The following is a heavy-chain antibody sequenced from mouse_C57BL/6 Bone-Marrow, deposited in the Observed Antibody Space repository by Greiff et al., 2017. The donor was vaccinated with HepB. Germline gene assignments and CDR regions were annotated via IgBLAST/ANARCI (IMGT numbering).Heavy chain of an antibody. CDR1: GYTFTSYW. Sequence: QVQLQQPGAELVKPGASVKLSCKASGYTFTSYWMHWVKQRPGQGLEWIGMIHPNSGSTNYNEKFKSKATLTVDKSSSTAYMQLSSLTSEDSAVYYCARSRRYPRYFEVWGTGTTVTVSS. J-gene: IGHJ1*03. CDR2: IHPNSGST. CDR3: ARSRRYPRYFEV. V-gene: IGHV1-64*01. D-gene: IGHD1-1*01.